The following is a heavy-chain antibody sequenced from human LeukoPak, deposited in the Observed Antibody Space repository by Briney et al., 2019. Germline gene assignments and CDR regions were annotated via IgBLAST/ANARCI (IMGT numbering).Heavy chain of an antibody. V-gene: IGHV1-69*05. CDR3: ARVHGMTTVTSDAVLDY. J-gene: IGHJ4*02. D-gene: IGHD4-17*01. CDR1: GGAFSSYA. CDR2: IIPIFGTA. Sequence: VASVKVSCKASGGAFSSYAISWVRQAPGQGLEWMGGIIPIFGTANYAQKLQGRVTMTTDTSTSTAYMELRSLRSNDTAVYYCARVHGMTTVTSDAVLDYWGQGTLVTVSS.